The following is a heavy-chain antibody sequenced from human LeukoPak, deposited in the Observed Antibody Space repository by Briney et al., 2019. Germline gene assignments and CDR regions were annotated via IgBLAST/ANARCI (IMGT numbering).Heavy chain of an antibody. Sequence: SETLSLTCAVYGGSFSGYYWSWIRQPPGKGLEWIGEINHSGSTNYNPSLKSRVTISVDTSKNQFSLKLSSVTAADTAVYYCARDLIAGYFDYWGQGTLVTVSS. CDR2: INHSGST. CDR3: ARDLIAGYFDY. J-gene: IGHJ4*02. CDR1: GGSFSGYY. D-gene: IGHD3-22*01. V-gene: IGHV4-34*01.